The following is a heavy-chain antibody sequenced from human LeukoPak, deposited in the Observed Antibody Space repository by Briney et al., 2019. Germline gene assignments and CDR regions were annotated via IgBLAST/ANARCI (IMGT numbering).Heavy chain of an antibody. D-gene: IGHD3-22*01. CDR1: GGSIGSYY. CDR2: INYSGRT. J-gene: IGHJ3*02. V-gene: IGHV4-59*01. Sequence: PSETLSLTCTVSGGSIGSYYRTWIRQPPGKRLEWIAFINYSGRTKFTPSLQSRVTISLDRSKIHVSLQLRSVTAADTAVYYCARLLDYDNSGDPDTFDIWGQGTKVTVSS. CDR3: ARLLDYDNSGDPDTFDI.